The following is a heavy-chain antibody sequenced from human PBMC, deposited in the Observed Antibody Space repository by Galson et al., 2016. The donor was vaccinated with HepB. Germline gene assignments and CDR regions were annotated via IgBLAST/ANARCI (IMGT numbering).Heavy chain of an antibody. J-gene: IGHJ4*02. CDR1: GYPVTSYS. D-gene: IGHD1-26*01. CDR2: INPGNGDT. Sequence: SVKVSCKASGYPVTSYSMHWVRQAPGQRLEWMGWINPGNGDTKYSQKFQGRVTISRDTSASTAYMELRSLISEDTAVYYCAREGSYYTLDYWGQGTLVTVSS. V-gene: IGHV1-3*01. CDR3: AREGSYYTLDY.